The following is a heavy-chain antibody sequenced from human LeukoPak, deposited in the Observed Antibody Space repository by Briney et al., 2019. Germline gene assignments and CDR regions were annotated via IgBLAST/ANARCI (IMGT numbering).Heavy chain of an antibody. Sequence: ASVKVSCKASGYTFGNYEINWVRQAIGQGLEWMGWMSPNSENTGYAQKFQGRVTTTRDISTSTAYMELSSLRSEDTAVYYCARVSTTMWLDPWGQGTLVTVSS. CDR1: GYTFGNYE. J-gene: IGHJ5*02. D-gene: IGHD3-10*01. V-gene: IGHV1-8*01. CDR2: MSPNSENT. CDR3: ARVSTTMWLDP.